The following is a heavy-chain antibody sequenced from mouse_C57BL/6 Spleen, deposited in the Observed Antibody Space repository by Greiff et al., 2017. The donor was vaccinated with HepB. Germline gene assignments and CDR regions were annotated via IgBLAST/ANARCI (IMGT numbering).Heavy chain of an antibody. J-gene: IGHJ1*03. CDR1: EYEFPSHD. CDR3: ARQGDYYGSSSRYFDV. D-gene: IGHD1-1*01. Sequence: EVQGVESGGGLVQPGESLKLSCESNEYEFPSHDMSWVRKTPEKRLELVAAINSDGGSTYYPDTMERRFIISRDNTKKTLYLQMSSLRSEDTALYYCARQGDYYGSSSRYFDVWGTGTTVTVSS. V-gene: IGHV5-2*01. CDR2: INSDGGST.